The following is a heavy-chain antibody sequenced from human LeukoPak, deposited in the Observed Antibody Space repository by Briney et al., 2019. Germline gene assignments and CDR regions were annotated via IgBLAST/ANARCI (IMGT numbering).Heavy chain of an antibody. D-gene: IGHD2-2*01. CDR3: AILVVPAAIQSPYFDY. Sequence: PGGSLRLSCAASGFTFSSYAMSWVRQAPRKGLEWVSAISGSGGSTYYADSVKGRFTISRDNSKNTLYLQMNSLRAEDTAVYYCAILVVPAAIQSPYFDYWGQGTLVTVSS. CDR2: ISGSGGST. J-gene: IGHJ4*02. V-gene: IGHV3-23*01. CDR1: GFTFSSYA.